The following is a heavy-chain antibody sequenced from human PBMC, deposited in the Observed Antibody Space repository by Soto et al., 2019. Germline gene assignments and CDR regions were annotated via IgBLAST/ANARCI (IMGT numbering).Heavy chain of an antibody. J-gene: IGHJ5*01. CDR1: GCTFSNYA. Sequence: GGSLRLSCAAAGCTFSNYAMHWVRQAPGKGLEWVAVISYDGSSEYYADSVKGRFTISRDNSKNTLYLQMNSLRAEDTAVYYCARAGNDKSDSWSGYYGWFDYWGQGTLVTVSS. CDR3: ARAGNDKSDSWSGYYGWFDY. D-gene: IGHD3-3*01. V-gene: IGHV3-30-3*01. CDR2: ISYDGSSE.